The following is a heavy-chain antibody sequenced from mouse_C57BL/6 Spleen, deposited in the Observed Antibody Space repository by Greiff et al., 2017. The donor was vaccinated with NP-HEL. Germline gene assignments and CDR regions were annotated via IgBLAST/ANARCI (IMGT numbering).Heavy chain of an antibody. V-gene: IGHV1-61*01. J-gene: IGHJ3*01. CDR1: GYTFTSYW. CDR2: IYPSDSET. CDR3: AREDSNSRFAY. Sequence: QVQLQQPGAELVRPGSSVKLSCKASGYTFTSYWMDWVKQRPGQGLEWIGNIYPSDSETHYNQKFKDKATLTVDKSSSTAYMQLSSLTSEDSAVYYCAREDSNSRFAYWGQGTLVTVSA. D-gene: IGHD2-5*01.